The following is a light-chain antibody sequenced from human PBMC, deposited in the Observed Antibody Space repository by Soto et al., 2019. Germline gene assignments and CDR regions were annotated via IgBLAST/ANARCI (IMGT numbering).Light chain of an antibody. Sequence: QSALTQPRSVSGSPGQSVAISCTGIGGFDFVSWYQQYPGKAPKLMIYDVTNRPSGVPDRFSASKSGDTASLTISGLQAEDEADYYCSSYTGSYSVFGGGTQLTVL. V-gene: IGLV2-11*01. CDR1: GGFDF. J-gene: IGLJ3*02. CDR2: DVT. CDR3: SSYTGSYSV.